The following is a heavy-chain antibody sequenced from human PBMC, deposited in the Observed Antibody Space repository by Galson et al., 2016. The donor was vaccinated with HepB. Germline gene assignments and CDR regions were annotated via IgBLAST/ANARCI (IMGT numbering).Heavy chain of an antibody. J-gene: IGHJ4*02. CDR2: ISGSGGST. Sequence: SLRLSCAASGFTFRSYAMSWVRQGPGKGLECVSAISGSGGSTYYADSVKGRFTISRDNSKNTLFLQMDSLRVEDTAVYYCAKHGDNWGSYFDYWGRKPWSPSPQ. CDR1: GFTFRSYA. D-gene: IGHD4-23*01. V-gene: IGHV3-23*01. CDR3: AKHGDNWGSYFDY.